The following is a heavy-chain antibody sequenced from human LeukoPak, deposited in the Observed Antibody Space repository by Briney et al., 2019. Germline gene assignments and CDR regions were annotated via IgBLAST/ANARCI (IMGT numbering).Heavy chain of an antibody. CDR2: ITGSGAFT. V-gene: IGHV3-23*01. J-gene: IGHJ4*02. Sequence: SGGSLRLSCAASGFTFSTYSMTWVRQAPGRGLEWVSAITGSGAFTDYADSVKGRFTISRDNPKNTLYLQMNSLRAEDTAVYYCAKRSAGSSGYFDYWGQGTLVTVSS. D-gene: IGHD6-19*01. CDR3: AKRSAGSSGYFDY. CDR1: GFTFSTYS.